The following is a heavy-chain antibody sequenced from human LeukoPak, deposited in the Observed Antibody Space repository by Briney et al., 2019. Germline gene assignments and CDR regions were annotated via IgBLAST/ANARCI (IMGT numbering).Heavy chain of an antibody. CDR3: ARGSGATPGYELVVYYFDY. CDR2: ISAYNGNT. V-gene: IGHV1-18*01. J-gene: IGHJ4*02. D-gene: IGHD1-26*01. CDR1: GYTFTSYG. Sequence: ASVTVSCKASGYTFTSYGISWVRQAPGQGLECMGWISAYNGNTNYAQKLQGRVTMTTDTSTSTAYMELRSLRSDDTAVYYCARGSGATPGYELVVYYFDYWGQGTLVTVSS.